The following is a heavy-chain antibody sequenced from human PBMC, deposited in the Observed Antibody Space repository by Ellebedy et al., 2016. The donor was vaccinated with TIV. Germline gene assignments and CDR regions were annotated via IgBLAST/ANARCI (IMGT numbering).Heavy chain of an antibody. CDR2: IILILGIA. V-gene: IGHV1-69*02. J-gene: IGHJ5*02. Sequence: AASVKVSCQASGGTFSSYPISWVRQAPGQGLEWMGRIILILGIANYAQKFQGRVTITADKPRSKAYMELSSLRYEDTAVYYCAAGNDGGWFDPWGQGTLVTVSS. CDR1: GGTFSSYP. D-gene: IGHD1-1*01. CDR3: AAGNDGGWFDP.